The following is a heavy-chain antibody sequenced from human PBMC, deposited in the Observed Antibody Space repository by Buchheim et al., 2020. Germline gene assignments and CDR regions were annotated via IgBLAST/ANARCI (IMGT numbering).Heavy chain of an antibody. J-gene: IGHJ5*02. CDR1: GYTFTSYY. CDR3: AREVPQELERHSDGANWFDP. D-gene: IGHD1-1*01. Sequence: QVQLVQSGAEVKKPGASVKVSCKASGYTFTSYYMHWVRQAPGQGLEWMGIINPSGGSTSYAQKFQGRVTMTRDTSTSTVYMELSSLRSEDTAVYYCAREVPQELERHSDGANWFDPWGQGTL. V-gene: IGHV1-46*01. CDR2: INPSGGST.